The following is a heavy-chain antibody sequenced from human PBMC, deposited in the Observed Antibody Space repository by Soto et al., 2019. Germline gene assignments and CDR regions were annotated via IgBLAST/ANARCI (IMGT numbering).Heavy chain of an antibody. J-gene: IGHJ6*02. CDR3: ARVPYGSGSYYRSYYYYGMDV. Sequence: SETLSLTCAVYGGSFSGYYWSWIRQPPGKGLEWIGEINHSGSTNYNPSLKSRVTISVDTSKNQFSLKLSSVTAADTAVYYCARVPYGSGSYYRSYYYYGMDVWGQGTTVTVSS. CDR2: INHSGST. D-gene: IGHD3-10*01. V-gene: IGHV4-34*01. CDR1: GGSFSGYY.